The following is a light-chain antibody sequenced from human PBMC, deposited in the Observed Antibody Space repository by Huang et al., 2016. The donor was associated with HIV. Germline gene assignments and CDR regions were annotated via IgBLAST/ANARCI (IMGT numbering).Light chain of an antibody. CDR2: GAS. J-gene: IGKJ5*01. CDR3: QQYNNWPPIT. V-gene: IGKV3-15*01. CDR1: QSVRSN. Sequence: EIVMTQSPATLSVSPGERATLSCRASQSVRSNVAWYQQKPGQAPGLLIYGASTRATGIPARFRGSGSGTEFTLTISSLQSEDFVVYYCQQYNNWPPITFGQGTRLEI.